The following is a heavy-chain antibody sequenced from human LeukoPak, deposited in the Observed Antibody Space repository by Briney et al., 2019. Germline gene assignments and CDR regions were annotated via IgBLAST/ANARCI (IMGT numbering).Heavy chain of an antibody. CDR1: GGTFSSYA. CDR2: IIPIFGTA. V-gene: IGHV1-69*05. Sequence: GASVKVSCRASGGTFSSYAISWVRQAPGQGLEWMGGIIPIFGTANYAQKFQGRVTITTDESTGTAYMELSSLRSEDTAVYYCASRSSWSYYYYYYMDVWGKGTTVTVSS. D-gene: IGHD6-13*01. CDR3: ASRSSWSYYYYYYMDV. J-gene: IGHJ6*03.